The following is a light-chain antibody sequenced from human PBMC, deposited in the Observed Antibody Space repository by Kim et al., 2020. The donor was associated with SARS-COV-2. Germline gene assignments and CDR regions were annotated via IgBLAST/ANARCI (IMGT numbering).Light chain of an antibody. V-gene: IGKV1-39*01. Sequence: SASVRARVTSTCRASQSIRSYLNWYQQKPGNSPKALIYAASSLQSGVPSRFSGSGSGTDFTLTITSLQPEDCGIYYCQQTFSIPYTFGQGTKLEI. CDR2: AAS. CDR1: QSIRSY. CDR3: QQTFSIPYT. J-gene: IGKJ2*01.